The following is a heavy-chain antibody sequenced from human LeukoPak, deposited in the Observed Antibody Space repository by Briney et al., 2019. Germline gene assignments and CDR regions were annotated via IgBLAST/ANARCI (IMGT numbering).Heavy chain of an antibody. J-gene: IGHJ4*02. D-gene: IGHD3-10*01. CDR2: ISDSGGST. CDR1: GFTFTSYT. CDR3: AKGGFGRPFDY. V-gene: IGHV3-23*01. Sequence: PGGSLRLSCAASGFTFTSYTMTWVRQAPGKGLEWVSGISDSGGSTHYADSVKGRFTISRDNSKNTLFLQMDSLRAEDTAVYYCAKGGFGRPFDYWGQGTLVTVSS.